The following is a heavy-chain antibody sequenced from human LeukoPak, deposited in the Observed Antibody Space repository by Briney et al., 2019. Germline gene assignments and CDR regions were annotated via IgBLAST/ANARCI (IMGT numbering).Heavy chain of an antibody. V-gene: IGHV1-2*02. CDR3: NIAVAGPYYFDC. CDR2: INPNSGGT. CDR1: GYTFTGYY. Sequence: ASVKVSCKASGYTFTGYYMHWVRQAPGQGLEWMGWINPNSGGTNYAQKFQGRVTMTRDTSISTAYMELSRLRSDDTAVYYCNIAVAGPYYFDCWGQGTLVTVSS. J-gene: IGHJ4*02. D-gene: IGHD6-19*01.